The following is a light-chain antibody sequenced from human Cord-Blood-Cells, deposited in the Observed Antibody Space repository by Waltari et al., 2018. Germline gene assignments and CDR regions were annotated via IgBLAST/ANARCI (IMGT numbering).Light chain of an antibody. J-gene: IGLJ3*02. V-gene: IGLV2-23*01. CDR1: SSDVGSYNI. CDR2: EGS. CDR3: CSYAGSRV. Sequence: QSALTQPASVSGSPGQSITISCTGTSSDVGSYNIVSWYQQQPGKAPKLMIYEGSQKPSGVSNRFSGSKSGNTASLTISGLQAEDEADYYCCSYAGSRVFGGGTKLTVL.